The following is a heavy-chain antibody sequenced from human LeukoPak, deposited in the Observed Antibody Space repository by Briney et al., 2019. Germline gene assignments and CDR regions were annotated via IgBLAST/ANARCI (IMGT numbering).Heavy chain of an antibody. J-gene: IGHJ4*02. V-gene: IGHV3-66*01. CDR3: AIGHYRNIPG. CDR2: IYTDGST. CDR1: GFTVSSKY. D-gene: IGHD1/OR15-1a*01. Sequence: GGSLRLSCAASGFTVSSKYMNWVRQAPGKGLEWVSVIYTDGSTYYADSVRARFSISRDDSKNTLSLQMNSLRAEDTAVYYCAIGHYRNIPGWGQGTLITVSS.